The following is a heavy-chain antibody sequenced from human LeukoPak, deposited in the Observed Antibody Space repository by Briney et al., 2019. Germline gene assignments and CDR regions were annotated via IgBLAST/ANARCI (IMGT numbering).Heavy chain of an antibody. CDR3: ALARVN. V-gene: IGHV3-7*05. CDR1: GFTSSMYR. J-gene: IGHJ4*02. Sequence: GGSLRLSCAASGFTSSMYRMSWVRQAPGKGLEWVANIKQDGSEKYYVDSVKGRFTISRDNAKNSLYLQMNNLRAEDTAVYYCALARVNWGPGTLVTVSS. CDR2: IKQDGSEK.